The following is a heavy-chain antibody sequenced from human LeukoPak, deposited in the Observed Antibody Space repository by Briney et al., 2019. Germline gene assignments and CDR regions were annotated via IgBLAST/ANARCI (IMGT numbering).Heavy chain of an antibody. CDR2: IYPGDSDT. V-gene: IGHV5-51*01. CDR1: GHSFTNYW. D-gene: IGHD6-13*01. Sequence: GESLKISCKGSGHSFTNYWIAWVRQMPGKGLEWMGIIYPGDSDTRYSPSFQGQVTISADKSISTAYLQWSSLKASDTAIYYCARSIAAPGYNWFDPWGQGTLVTVSS. J-gene: IGHJ5*02. CDR3: ARSIAAPGYNWFDP.